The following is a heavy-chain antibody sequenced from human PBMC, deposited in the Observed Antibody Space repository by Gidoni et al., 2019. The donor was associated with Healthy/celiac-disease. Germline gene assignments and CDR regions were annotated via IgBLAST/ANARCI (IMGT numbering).Heavy chain of an antibody. V-gene: IGHV3-48*01. D-gene: IGHD6-13*01. J-gene: IGHJ4*02. CDR2: ISSSSSTI. CDR1: GFTFSSYS. Sequence: EVQLVESGGGLVQSGVSLRLSVAASGFTFSSYSLNWGRQVPGKGMGWVSYISSSSSTIYYADSVKGRLTISRDNAKNSLYLQMNSLRAEDTAVYYCARVSTAAAGHFDYWGQGTLVTVSS. CDR3: ARVSTAAAGHFDY.